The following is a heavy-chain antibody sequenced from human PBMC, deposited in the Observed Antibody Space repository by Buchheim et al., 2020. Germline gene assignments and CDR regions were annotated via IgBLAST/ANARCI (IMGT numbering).Heavy chain of an antibody. D-gene: IGHD3-22*01. V-gene: IGHV4-34*01. CDR1: GGSFSGYY. CDR3: ARGYDYDSSGYYFDY. J-gene: IGHJ4*02. Sequence: QVQLQQWGAELLKPSETLSLTCAVYGGSFSGYYWSWIRQPPGKGLEWIGEINHSGSTNYNPSLKSRVTISVDPSTNQFSLKLSSVTAADTAVYYCARGYDYDSSGYYFDYWGQGTL. CDR2: INHSGST.